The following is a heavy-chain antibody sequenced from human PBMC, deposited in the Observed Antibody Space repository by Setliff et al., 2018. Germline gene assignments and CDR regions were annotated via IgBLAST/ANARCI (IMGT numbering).Heavy chain of an antibody. CDR1: GGSISSYY. CDR2: IYTSGST. D-gene: IGHD3-3*01. J-gene: IGHJ4*02. V-gene: IGHV4-4*07. CDR3: ARGGGGDLWDY. Sequence: LSLTCTVSGGSISSYYWSWIRQPAGKGLEWIGRIYTSGSTNYXXSLKSRVTMSVDTSKNQFSRKLSCVPAADTAVYYCARGGGGDLWDYWGQGTLVTVSS.